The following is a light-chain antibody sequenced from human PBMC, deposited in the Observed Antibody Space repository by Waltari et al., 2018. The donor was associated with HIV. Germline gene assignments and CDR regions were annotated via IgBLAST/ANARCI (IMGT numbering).Light chain of an antibody. V-gene: IGKV3-20*01. CDR1: QSVGSNY. CDR2: GAS. J-gene: IGKJ3*01. CDR3: QQYGSSPLFT. Sequence: DIVLTQSQGTLSLSPGERATLPCRASQSVGSNYLAWYQQKPGQAPRLLIYGASSRATGIPDRFSGSGSGTDFTLTISRLEPEDFAVYYCQQYGSSPLFTFGPGTKVDIK.